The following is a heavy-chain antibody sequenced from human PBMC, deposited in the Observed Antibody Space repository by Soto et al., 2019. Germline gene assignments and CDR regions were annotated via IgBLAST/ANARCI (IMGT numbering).Heavy chain of an antibody. Sequence: GGSLRLSCAASGFTFSGSAMHWVRQASGKGLEWVGRIRSKANSYATAYAASVKGRFTISRDDSKNTAYLQMNSLKTEDTAVYYCTSLSGIAAAGIHYWGQGTLVTVSS. CDR2: IRSKANSYAT. CDR3: TSLSGIAAAGIHY. J-gene: IGHJ4*02. V-gene: IGHV3-73*01. D-gene: IGHD6-13*01. CDR1: GFTFSGSA.